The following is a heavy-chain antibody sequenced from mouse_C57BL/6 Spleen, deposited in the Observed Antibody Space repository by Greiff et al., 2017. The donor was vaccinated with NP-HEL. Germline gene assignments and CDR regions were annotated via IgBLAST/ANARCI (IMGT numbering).Heavy chain of an antibody. CDR2: IDPANGST. D-gene: IGHD2-3*01. CDR3: ARSGSIYDGYQFDY. V-gene: IGHV14-3*01. J-gene: IGHJ2*01. CDR1: GFTFKNTY. Sequence: VQLQQSVAELVRPGASVKLSCTASGFTFKNTYMHWVQQRPEQGLEWIGRIDPANGSTKYAPKFQGKATITADTASNTAYLQLSSLTSEDTAIYYGARSGSIYDGYQFDYRGQGTTLTVSS.